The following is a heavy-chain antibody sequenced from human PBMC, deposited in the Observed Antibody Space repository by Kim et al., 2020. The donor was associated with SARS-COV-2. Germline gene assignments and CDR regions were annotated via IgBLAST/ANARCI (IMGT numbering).Heavy chain of an antibody. J-gene: IGHJ6*02. D-gene: IGHD6-19*01. Sequence: SETLSLTCTVSGGSISSYYWSWIRQPPGKGLEWIGYIYYSGSTNYNPSLKSRVTISVDTSKNQFSLKLSSVTAADTAVYYCARDHSPNLYSSGWYGEYGMDVWGQGTTVTVSS. CDR1: GGSISSYY. CDR3: ARDHSPNLYSSGWYGEYGMDV. CDR2: IYYSGST. V-gene: IGHV4-59*13.